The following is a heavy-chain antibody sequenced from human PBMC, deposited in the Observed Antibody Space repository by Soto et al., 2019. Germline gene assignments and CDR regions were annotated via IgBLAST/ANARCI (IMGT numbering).Heavy chain of an antibody. J-gene: IGHJ4*02. CDR1: GDSINNRSYY. V-gene: IGHV4-39*01. CDR3: ARQRTSVVTQAYFDS. CDR2: IYYSGST. Sequence: SETLSLTCTVTGDSINNRSYYWGWIRQPPGKGLEWIGSIYYSGSTYNNPSLKSRVSMSVGTSKNQFSLKLRSVTAADAALYYSARQRTSVVTQAYFDSWGQGSLVTVSS. D-gene: IGHD2-21*02.